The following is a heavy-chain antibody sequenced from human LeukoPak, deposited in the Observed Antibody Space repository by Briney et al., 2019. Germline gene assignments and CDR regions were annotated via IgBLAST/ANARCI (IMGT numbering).Heavy chain of an antibody. Sequence: SETLSLTCTVSAGSISSSSFYWGWIRQPPGKGLEWIGSIYYSGSTYYNPSLKTRVTISVDTSKNHFSLKPSSVNAADTAVYYCARDFWSGYNWFDPWGQGTLVTVSS. CDR1: AGSISSSSFY. D-gene: IGHD3-3*01. V-gene: IGHV4-39*07. CDR3: ARDFWSGYNWFDP. J-gene: IGHJ5*02. CDR2: IYYSGST.